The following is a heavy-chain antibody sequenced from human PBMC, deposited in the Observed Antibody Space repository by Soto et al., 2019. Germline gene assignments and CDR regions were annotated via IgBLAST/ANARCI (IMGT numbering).Heavy chain of an antibody. CDR2: ISSSGSTI. J-gene: IGHJ4*02. D-gene: IGHD6-19*01. CDR3: ARERGGGWYSY. CDR1: GFTFSSYE. Sequence: EVQLVESGGGLVQPGGSLRLSCAASGFTFSSYEMNWVRQAPGKGLEWVSYISSSGSTIYYADSVKGRFTISRDNAKNSLYLQMNSLGAEDTAVYYCARERGGGWYSYWGQGTLVTVSS. V-gene: IGHV3-48*03.